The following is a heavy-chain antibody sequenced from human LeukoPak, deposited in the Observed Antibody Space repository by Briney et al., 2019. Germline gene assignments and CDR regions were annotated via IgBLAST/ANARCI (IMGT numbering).Heavy chain of an antibody. Sequence: SETLSLTCTVSGGSISSSSYYWGWVRQPPGKGLEWIGSIYYSGSTYYNPSLKSRVTISVDTSKNQFSLKLSSVTAADTAVYYCARGLHELNYWGQGTLVTVSS. D-gene: IGHD1-26*01. V-gene: IGHV4-39*01. J-gene: IGHJ4*02. CDR3: ARGLHELNY. CDR1: GGSISSSSYY. CDR2: IYYSGST.